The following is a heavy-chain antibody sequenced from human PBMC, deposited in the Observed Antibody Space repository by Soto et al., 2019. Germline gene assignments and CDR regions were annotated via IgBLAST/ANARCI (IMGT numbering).Heavy chain of an antibody. CDR2: INHSGST. J-gene: IGHJ4*02. CDR3: ARGGPWFGELSPFDY. V-gene: IGHV4-34*01. Sequence: PSETQSLTCAVYGGSFSGYYWSWIRQPPGKGLEWIGEINHSGSTNYNPSLKSRVTISVDTSKNQFSLKLSSVTAADTAVYYCARGGPWFGELSPFDYWGQGTLVTVSS. D-gene: IGHD3-10*01. CDR1: GGSFSGYY.